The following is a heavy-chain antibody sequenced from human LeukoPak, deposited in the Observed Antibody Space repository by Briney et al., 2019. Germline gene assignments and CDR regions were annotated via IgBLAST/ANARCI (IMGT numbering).Heavy chain of an antibody. CDR1: GFTFSGFT. CDR3: ARDYHDSTGYCYDY. D-gene: IGHD3-22*01. CDR2: ISATADRT. J-gene: IGHJ4*02. Sequence: GGSLRLSCAASGFTFSGFTMSWVRQAPDKGLEWVSAISATADRTFYAESVKGRFTISRDNSKNTMYLQINSLRAEDTALYYCARDYHDSTGYCYDYWGQGTLVTVSS. V-gene: IGHV3-23*01.